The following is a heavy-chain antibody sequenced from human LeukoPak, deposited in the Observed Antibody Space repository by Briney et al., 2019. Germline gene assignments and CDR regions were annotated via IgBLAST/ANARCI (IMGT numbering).Heavy chain of an antibody. Sequence: PGGSLRLSCAASGFTFDDYAMHWVRQAPGKGLEWVSGISWNGGSIGYADSVKGRFTISRDNAKKSLYLQMNSLRAEDTALYYCAKDRHNYYGSGSYGYWGQGTLVTVSS. CDR1: GFTFDDYA. J-gene: IGHJ4*02. CDR2: ISWNGGSI. CDR3: AKDRHNYYGSGSYGY. D-gene: IGHD3-10*01. V-gene: IGHV3-9*01.